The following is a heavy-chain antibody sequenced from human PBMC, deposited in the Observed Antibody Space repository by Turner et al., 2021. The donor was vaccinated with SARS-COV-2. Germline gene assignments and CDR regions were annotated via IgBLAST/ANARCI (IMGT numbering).Heavy chain of an antibody. J-gene: IGHJ4*02. CDR1: GLTFISYW. V-gene: IGHV3-7*03. CDR2: IKQDESEK. CDR3: ATGGYSYHH. D-gene: IGHD5-18*01. Sequence: EVQVVESGGGLVQPGGSVRLSCAVSGLTFISYWMSWVRQAPGKGLEWVANIKQDESEKNYVDSVKGRFTISRDNAKNSLYLQMNSLRAEDTAVYYCATGGYSYHHWGQGTLVTVSS.